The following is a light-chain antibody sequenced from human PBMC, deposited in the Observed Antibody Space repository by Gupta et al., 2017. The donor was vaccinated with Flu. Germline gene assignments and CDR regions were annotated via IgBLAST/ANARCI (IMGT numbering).Light chain of an antibody. Sequence: ERATLSCRASQRVSSSYLAWYQQKPGQAPRLLIYGASSRPTGIPDRISGSGTGTDFTLTISRLEPEDFAVYYCHQYSSSPRTFGQGTKVEIK. CDR2: GAS. J-gene: IGKJ1*01. CDR1: QRVSSSY. CDR3: HQYSSSPRT. V-gene: IGKV3-20*01.